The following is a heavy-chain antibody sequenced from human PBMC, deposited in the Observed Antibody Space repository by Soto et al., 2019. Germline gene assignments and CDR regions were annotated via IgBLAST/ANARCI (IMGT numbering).Heavy chain of an antibody. D-gene: IGHD3-22*01. J-gene: IGHJ4*02. Sequence: PGGSLRLSCAASGFTFSSYAMHWVRHAPGKGLEWVAVISYDGSNKYYADSVKGRFTISRDNSKNTLYLQMNSLRAEDTAVYYCARNYYDSSGYHNDYWGQGTLVTVSS. CDR2: ISYDGSNK. CDR1: GFTFSSYA. V-gene: IGHV3-30-3*01. CDR3: ARNYYDSSGYHNDY.